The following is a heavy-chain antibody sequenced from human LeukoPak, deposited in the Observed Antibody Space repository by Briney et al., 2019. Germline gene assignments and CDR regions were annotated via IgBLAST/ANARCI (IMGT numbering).Heavy chain of an antibody. CDR1: GFDFSKYN. D-gene: IGHD3-10*01. J-gene: IGHJ5*02. CDR2: IHESSGDV. V-gene: IGHV3-48*01. Sequence: GGSLRLSCVASGFDFSKYNMNWVRQVPGKGREWVSCIHESSGDVYYADSVKGRFTISRDNARNSLSLQMSSLRAEDTAVYYCTRGLYYPPQWCDPWGQGALVTVSS. CDR3: TRGLYYPPQWCDP.